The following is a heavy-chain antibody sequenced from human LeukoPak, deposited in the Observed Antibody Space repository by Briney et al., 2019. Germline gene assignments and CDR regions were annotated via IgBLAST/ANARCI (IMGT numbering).Heavy chain of an antibody. CDR2: ISYDGPNK. CDR3: AKEIDGYGSGMIDY. J-gene: IGHJ4*02. Sequence: PGGSLRLSCAASGFTFNNYGMHWDRQAPGKGLEWVAVISYDGPNKYYADSVKGRFTISRDNSKNTLYLQMNSLRAEDTAVYYCAKEIDGYGSGMIDYWGQGTLVTVSS. CDR1: GFTFNNYG. D-gene: IGHD3-10*01. V-gene: IGHV3-30*18.